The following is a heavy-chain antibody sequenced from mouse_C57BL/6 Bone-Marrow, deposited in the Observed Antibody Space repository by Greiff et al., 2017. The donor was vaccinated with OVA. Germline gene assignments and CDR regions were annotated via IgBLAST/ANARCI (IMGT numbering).Heavy chain of an antibody. CDR1: GYTFTSYG. CDR2: IYPRGGNT. J-gene: IGHJ2*01. CDR3: ARTHYGYEVGY. V-gene: IGHV1-81*01. D-gene: IGHD2-2*01. Sequence: QVQLQQSGAELARPGASVKLSCKASGYTFTSYGISWVKQRTGQGLEWIGEIYPRGGNTYYNEKFKGKATLTADKSSRTAYMELRSLTSEDSAVYFCARTHYGYEVGYWGQGTTLTVSA.